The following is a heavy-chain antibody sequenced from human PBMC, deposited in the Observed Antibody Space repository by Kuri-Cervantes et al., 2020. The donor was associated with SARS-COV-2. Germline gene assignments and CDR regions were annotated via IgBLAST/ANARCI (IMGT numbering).Heavy chain of an antibody. J-gene: IGHJ5*02. CDR1: GYTLTELS. CDR2: FDPEDGET. D-gene: IGHD4-17*01. Sequence: ASVKVSCKVSGYTLTELSMHWVRQAPGKGLEWMGGFDPEDGETIYAQKFQGRVTMTENTSTDTAYMELSSLRSEDTAVYYCARLDGMTTVMEWFDPWGQGTLVTVSS. CDR3: ARLDGMTTVMEWFDP. V-gene: IGHV1-24*01.